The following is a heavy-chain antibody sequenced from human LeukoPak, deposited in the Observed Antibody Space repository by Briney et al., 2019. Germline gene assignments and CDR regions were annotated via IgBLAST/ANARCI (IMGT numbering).Heavy chain of an antibody. J-gene: IGHJ4*01. Sequence: GGSLRLSCAASGFTFSGSAMHWVRQASGEGRGWVGRIISKSNSYATAYAASVKGTFTIPRDDSKNTAYLQMYSLNTEDTALYNRTSHTNYYGENQGVVDDWGQRTLVTVSS. CDR2: IISKSNSYAT. CDR1: GFTFSGSA. CDR3: TSHTNYYGENQGVVDD. D-gene: IGHD4-17*01. V-gene: IGHV3-73*01.